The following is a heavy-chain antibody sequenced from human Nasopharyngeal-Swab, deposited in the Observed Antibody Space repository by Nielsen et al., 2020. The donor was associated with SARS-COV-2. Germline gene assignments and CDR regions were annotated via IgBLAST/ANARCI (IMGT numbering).Heavy chain of an antibody. V-gene: IGHV4-59*02. CDR3: ARYPYLDV. CDR2: FYSTETP. Sequence: SETLSLTCTVSGASVSDYYWSWARQPPGKGLEWLGSFYSTETPDYNPSLNRRVVMSIDTSKNQLSLRLTSVTAADTAVYYCARYPYLDVWGKGTTVTVSS. CDR1: GASVSDYY. J-gene: IGHJ6*03.